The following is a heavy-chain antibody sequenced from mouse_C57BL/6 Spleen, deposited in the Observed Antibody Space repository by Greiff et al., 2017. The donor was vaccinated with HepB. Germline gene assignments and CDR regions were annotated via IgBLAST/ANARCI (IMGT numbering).Heavy chain of an antibody. V-gene: IGHV1-69*01. Sequence: QVQLQQSGAELVMPGASVKLSCKASGYTFTSYWMHWVKQRPGQGLEWIGEIDPSDSYTNYNQKFKGKSTLTVDTSSSTAYMQLSSLTSEVSAVYYCAMGETLFCSDYWGQGTTLTVSS. CDR2: IDPSDSYT. CDR1: GYTFTSYW. J-gene: IGHJ2*01. CDR3: AMGETLFCSDY.